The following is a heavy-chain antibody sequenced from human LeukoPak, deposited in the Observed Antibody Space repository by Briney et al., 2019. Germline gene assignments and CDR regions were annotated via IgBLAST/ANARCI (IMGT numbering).Heavy chain of an antibody. V-gene: IGHV4-39*01. D-gene: IGHD3-10*01. Sequence: PSETLSLTCTVSGGSISSSSYYWGWIRQPPGKGLEWIGSIYYSGSTYYNPSLKSRVTISVDTSKNQFSLKLSSVTAADTAVYYCARRFRGVFNWFDPWGQGILVTVSS. CDR3: ARRFRGVFNWFDP. CDR2: IYYSGST. CDR1: GGSISSSSYY. J-gene: IGHJ5*02.